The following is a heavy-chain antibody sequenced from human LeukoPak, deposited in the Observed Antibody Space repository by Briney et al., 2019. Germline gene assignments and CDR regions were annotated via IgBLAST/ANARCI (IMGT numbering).Heavy chain of an antibody. V-gene: IGHV4-59*01. CDR1: GGSISSYY. J-gene: IGHJ4*02. CDR3: ARANRYDLYFDY. Sequence: SETLSLTCTVSGGSISSYYWSWIRQPPGKGLEWIGYIYYSGSTNYNPSLKSRVTISVDTSKNQFSLKLSSVTAADTAVYYCARANRYDLYFDYWGQGTLVTVSS. CDR2: IYYSGST. D-gene: IGHD5-12*01.